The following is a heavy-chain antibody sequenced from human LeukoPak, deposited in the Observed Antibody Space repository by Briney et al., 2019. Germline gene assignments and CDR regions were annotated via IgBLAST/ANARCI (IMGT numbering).Heavy chain of an antibody. J-gene: IGHJ4*02. Sequence: SETLSLTCTVSGGPISTYHWNWIRKSPEKGLEWIGYMQSTGNSNYNPSLKSRVTMSVDMSRNQIALNLSSVTAADTAVYFCARDKQHSYGRYFDHWGQGTLVTVSS. D-gene: IGHD5-18*01. CDR3: ARDKQHSYGRYFDH. CDR1: GGPISTYH. CDR2: MQSTGNS. V-gene: IGHV4-59*01.